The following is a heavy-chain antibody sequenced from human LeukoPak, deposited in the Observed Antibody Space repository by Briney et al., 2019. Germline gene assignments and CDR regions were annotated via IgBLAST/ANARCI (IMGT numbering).Heavy chain of an antibody. CDR3: AKDIRGYSGYES. CDR2: ISGSGGST. J-gene: IGHJ5*02. D-gene: IGHD5-12*01. CDR1: GFTFSSYA. V-gene: IGHV3-23*01. Sequence: GGSLRLSCAASGFTFSSYAMSWVRQAPGKGQEWVSAISGSGGSTYYADSVKGRFTISRDNSKNTLYLQMNSLRAEDTAVYYCAKDIRGYSGYESWGQGTLVTVSS.